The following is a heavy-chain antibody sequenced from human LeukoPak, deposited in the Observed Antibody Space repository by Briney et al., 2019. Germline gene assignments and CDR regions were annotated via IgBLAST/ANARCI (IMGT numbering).Heavy chain of an antibody. J-gene: IGHJ3*02. D-gene: IGHD3-10*01. CDR1: GGSISSGSYY. CDR3: ARDKVLLWFGESNDAFDI. Sequence: PSETLSLTCTVSGGSISSGSYYWSWIRQPAGKGLEWIGRFYTSGSTNYNPSLKSRVTISVDTSKNQFSLKLSSVTAADTAVYYCARDKVLLWFGESNDAFDIWGQGTMVTVSS. CDR2: FYTSGST. V-gene: IGHV4-61*02.